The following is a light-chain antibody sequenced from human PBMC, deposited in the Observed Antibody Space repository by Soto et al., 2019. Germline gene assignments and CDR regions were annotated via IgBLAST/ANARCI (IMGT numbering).Light chain of an antibody. CDR3: QQYGSSPPIT. V-gene: IGKV3-20*01. J-gene: IGKJ5*01. Sequence: ENVLTQSPGTLSLSPGDRATLSCRASHSVGHNYLAWFQQKPGQAPRLLIYGASSRATGIPDRFSGSGSGTDFTLTISRLEPEDFAVYYCQQYGSSPPITFGQGTRLEIK. CDR1: HSVGHNY. CDR2: GAS.